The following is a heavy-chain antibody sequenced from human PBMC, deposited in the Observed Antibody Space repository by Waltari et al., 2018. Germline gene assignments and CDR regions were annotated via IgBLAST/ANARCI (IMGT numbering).Heavy chain of an antibody. D-gene: IGHD6-19*01. CDR3: AREARIAVAVVDP. V-gene: IGHV4-38-2*02. Sequence: QVQLQESGPGLVKASETLSLTCGVSGHSIHSGYYWGWIRQPPGKGLEWIGNVYHSGFTYYNPTLKSRVTISVDTSKNRFFLKMNSVTAADTAVYYCAREARIAVAVVDPWGQGTLVTVSS. CDR1: GHSIHSGYY. CDR2: VYHSGFT. J-gene: IGHJ5*02.